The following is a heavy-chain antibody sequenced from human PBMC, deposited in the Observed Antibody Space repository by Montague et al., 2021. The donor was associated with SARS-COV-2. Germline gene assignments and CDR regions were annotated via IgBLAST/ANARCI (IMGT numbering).Heavy chain of an antibody. CDR2: IYYSGST. V-gene: IGHV4-61*01. D-gene: IGHD3-3*01. CDR1: GGSVSSGSYY. CDR3: ARDPCRITIFGVVTRYGMDV. Sequence: SETLSLTCIVSGGSVSSGSYYWSWIRQPPGKGLEWIGYIYYSGSTNYNPSLKSRVTISVDTSKDQFSLKLSSVTAADTAVYYCARDPCRITIFGVVTRYGMDVWGQGTTVTVSS. J-gene: IGHJ6*02.